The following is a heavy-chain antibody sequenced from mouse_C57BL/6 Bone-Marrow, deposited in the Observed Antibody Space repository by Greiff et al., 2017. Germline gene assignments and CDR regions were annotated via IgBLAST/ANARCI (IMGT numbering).Heavy chain of an antibody. Sequence: EVHLVESGAELVRPGASVKLSCTASGFNIKDDYMHWVKQRPEQGLEWIGWGDPENGDTGSASKFKGKATITAETASNTAYLQLSRLTSEDTAVYYCTTVWYDDFWGQGTTPPVSS. CDR1: GFNIKDDY. V-gene: IGHV14-4*01. J-gene: IGHJ2*01. CDR2: GDPENGDT. D-gene: IGHD2-10*02. CDR3: TTVWYDDF.